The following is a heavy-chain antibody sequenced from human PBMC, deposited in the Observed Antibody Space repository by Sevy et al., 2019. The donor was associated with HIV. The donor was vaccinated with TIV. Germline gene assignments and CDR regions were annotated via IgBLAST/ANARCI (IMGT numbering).Heavy chain of an antibody. CDR2: IKQDGSEK. D-gene: IGHD1-26*01. CDR3: ARDTSSFHYSGSYYFYYYYYMDV. V-gene: IGHV3-7*03. J-gene: IGHJ6*03. CDR1: GFTFSSYW. Sequence: GGSLRLSCAASGFTFSSYWMSWVRQAPGKGLEWVANIKQDGSEKYYVDSVKGRFTISRDNAKNSLYLQMNSLRAEDTAVYYCARDTSSFHYSGSYYFYYYYYMDVWGKGTTDTVSS.